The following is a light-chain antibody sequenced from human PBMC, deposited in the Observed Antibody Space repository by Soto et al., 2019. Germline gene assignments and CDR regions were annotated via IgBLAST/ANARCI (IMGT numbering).Light chain of an antibody. Sequence: DIQMTQSRTSLSPSVGPRLTIFCPASQSVSTRVAWYQKKPGKAPKLLIYDASSWAGGVPSRFSGSGSGTEFTLTIHSMQPDDFATYYCQQYSVYWTFGQGTKVDI. CDR2: DAS. V-gene: IGKV1-5*02. CDR1: QSVSTR. CDR3: QQYSVYWT. J-gene: IGKJ1*01.